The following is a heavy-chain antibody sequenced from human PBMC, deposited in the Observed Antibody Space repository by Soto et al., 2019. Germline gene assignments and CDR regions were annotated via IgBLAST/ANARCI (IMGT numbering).Heavy chain of an antibody. J-gene: IGHJ6*02. Sequence: QVQLVESGGGVVQPGRSLRLSCAASGFTFSSYGMHWVRQAPGKGLEWVAVIWYDGSNKYYADSVKGRFTISRDNSKNTLYLQMNSLRAEDTAVYYCARDPSLYSSGWFNYYYYGMDVWGQGTTVTVSS. CDR3: ARDPSLYSSGWFNYYYYGMDV. V-gene: IGHV3-33*01. CDR2: IWYDGSNK. CDR1: GFTFSSYG. D-gene: IGHD6-19*01.